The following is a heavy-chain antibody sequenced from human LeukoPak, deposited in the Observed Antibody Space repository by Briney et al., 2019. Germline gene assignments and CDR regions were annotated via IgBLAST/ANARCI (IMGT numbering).Heavy chain of an antibody. CDR3: AREIVGRFLSRGDLHD. D-gene: IGHD3-3*01. J-gene: IGHJ4*02. CDR2: INPNSGGT. Sequence: GASVKVSCKASGYTFTGYYMHWVRQAPGQGLEWMGWINPNSGGTNYAQKFQGRVTMTRDTSISTAYMELSRLRSDDTAVYYCAREIVGRFLSRGDLHDWGQGTLVTVSS. CDR1: GYTFTGYY. V-gene: IGHV1-2*02.